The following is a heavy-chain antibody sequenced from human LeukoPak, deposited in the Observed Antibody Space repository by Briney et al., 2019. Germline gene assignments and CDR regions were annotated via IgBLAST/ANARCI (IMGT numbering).Heavy chain of an antibody. J-gene: IGHJ6*02. Sequence: PETLSLTCTVSGGSISSYYWSWIRQPPGKGLEWIGYIYYSGSTNYNPSLKSRVTISVDTSKNQFSLKLSSVTAADTAVYYCAREGSSGWYPFYYYYGMDVWGQGTTVTVSS. CDR1: GGSISSYY. CDR3: AREGSSGWYPFYYYYGMDV. V-gene: IGHV4-59*01. D-gene: IGHD6-19*01. CDR2: IYYSGST.